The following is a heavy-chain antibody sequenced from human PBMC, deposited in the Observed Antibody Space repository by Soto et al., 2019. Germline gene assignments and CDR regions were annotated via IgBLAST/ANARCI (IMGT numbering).Heavy chain of an antibody. J-gene: IGHJ2*01. CDR3: VSPKFAGDDLRDRYFDF. V-gene: IGHV3-72*01. D-gene: IGHD2-21*01. CDR2: AKTRAFGYAT. Sequence: GGSLRLSCAVSGFTFSDHFMDWVRQAPGKGLEWIGRAKTRAFGYATQYAASVKGRFTVSRDDSENSFYLQMNALQTDDTAVYYCVSPKFAGDDLRDRYFDFWGRGTLVTVSS. CDR1: GFTFSDHF.